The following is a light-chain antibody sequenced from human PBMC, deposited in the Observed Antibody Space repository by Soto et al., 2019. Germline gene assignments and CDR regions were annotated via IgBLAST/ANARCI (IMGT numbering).Light chain of an antibody. CDR1: QTLKSY. CDR2: DAT. J-gene: IGKJ1*01. CDR3: QQSFVTPRT. Sequence: DIQMTQSPSSLSASVGDRVTITCRASQTLKSYLNWYQHKPGKPPNLLIHDATTLHTGVPSRFSGSGSGTDFTLTISSLQPEDFATYYCQQSFVTPRTFGQGTKVDIK. V-gene: IGKV1-39*01.